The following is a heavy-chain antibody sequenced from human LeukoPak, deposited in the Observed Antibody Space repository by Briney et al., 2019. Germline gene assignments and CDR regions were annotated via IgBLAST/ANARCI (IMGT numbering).Heavy chain of an antibody. D-gene: IGHD3-22*01. Sequence: GGSLRLSCAASGFTFSSYAMSWVRQAPGKGLGWVSAISGSGGSTYYADSVKGRFTISRDNSKNTLYLQMNSLRAEDTAVYYCARVPDSLVDYWGQGTLVTVSS. CDR1: GFTFSSYA. J-gene: IGHJ4*02. CDR2: ISGSGGST. V-gene: IGHV3-23*01. CDR3: ARVPDSLVDY.